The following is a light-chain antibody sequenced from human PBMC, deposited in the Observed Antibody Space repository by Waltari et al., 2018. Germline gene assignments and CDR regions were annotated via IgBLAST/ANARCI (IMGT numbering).Light chain of an antibody. CDR1: NSNIGAGHD. CDR2: GNN. J-gene: IGLJ2*01. V-gene: IGLV1-40*01. Sequence: QSVLTPPPSVSGTPGQRVTISCSGSNSNIGAGHDVPGDQHLPETATKPLIYGNNNRPSGVPDRFSGSKSGTSASLAITGRQADDEADYFCQSFDNMLSGGVVFGGGTKLAVL. CDR3: QSFDNMLSGGVV.